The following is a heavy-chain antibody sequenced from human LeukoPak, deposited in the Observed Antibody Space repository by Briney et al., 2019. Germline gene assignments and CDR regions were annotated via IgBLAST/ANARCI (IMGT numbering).Heavy chain of an antibody. CDR2: ISYDGSNK. J-gene: IGHJ4*02. Sequence: GSLRLSCAAYGFSFSSYAMHWVRQAPGKGLEWVAVISYDGSNKYYADSVKGRFTISRDNSKNTLYLQMNSLRAEDTAVYYCAKGLDFDWLEALSELDYWGQGTLVTVSS. CDR3: AKGLDFDWLEALSELDY. CDR1: GFSFSSYA. D-gene: IGHD3-9*01. V-gene: IGHV3-30*04.